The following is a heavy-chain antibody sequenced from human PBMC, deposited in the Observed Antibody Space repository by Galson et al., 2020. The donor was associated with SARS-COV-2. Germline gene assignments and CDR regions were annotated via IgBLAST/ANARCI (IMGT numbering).Heavy chain of an antibody. D-gene: IGHD2-21*01. Sequence: SETLSLTCTVAGASISGSGYYWSWIRQYPGKGLEWIGYIYDTGSAYYNPSLKSPVSISVDTSKNQLSLKLSSVTVADTAVYFCARTGYCGGDCNSPVSFFDLWGRGTLVTVSS. J-gene: IGHJ2*01. V-gene: IGHV4-31*01. CDR3: ARTGYCGGDCNSPVSFFDL. CDR2: IYDTGSA. CDR1: GASISGSGYY.